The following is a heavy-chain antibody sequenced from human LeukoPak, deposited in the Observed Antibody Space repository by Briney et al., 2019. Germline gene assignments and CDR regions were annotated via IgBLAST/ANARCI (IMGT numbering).Heavy chain of an antibody. D-gene: IGHD2-2*01. CDR2: IYYSGST. Sequence: SETLSLTCTVSGGSISSSSYYWGWIRQPPGKGLEWIGSIYYSGSTYYNPSLKSRVTISVDTSKNQFSLKLSSVTAADTAVYYCARDHVPAAARCFDYWGQGTLVTVSS. J-gene: IGHJ4*02. V-gene: IGHV4-39*07. CDR3: ARDHVPAAARCFDY. CDR1: GGSISSSSYY.